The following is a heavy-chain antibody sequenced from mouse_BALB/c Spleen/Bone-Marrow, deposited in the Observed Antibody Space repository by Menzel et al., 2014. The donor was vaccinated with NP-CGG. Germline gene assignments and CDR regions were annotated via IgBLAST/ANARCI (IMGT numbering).Heavy chain of an antibody. V-gene: IGHV1-18*01. D-gene: IGHD2-3*01. CDR3: ARAGYYTLFAY. J-gene: IGHJ3*01. Sequence: VQLKESGPELVKPGASVKITCKASGYTFTDYNMDWVKQSHGKSLGWIGNINPNNGGTIYNQKFKGKATLTVDKSSTTAYMELRSLTSEDTAVYYCARAGYYTLFAYWGQGTLVTVSA. CDR2: INPNNGGT. CDR1: GYTFTDYN.